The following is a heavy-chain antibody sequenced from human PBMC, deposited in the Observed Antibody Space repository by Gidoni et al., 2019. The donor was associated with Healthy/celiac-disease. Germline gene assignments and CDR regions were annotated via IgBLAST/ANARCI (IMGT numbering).Heavy chain of an antibody. CDR1: RFTFRRYA. D-gene: IGHD5-18*01. Sequence: EVQLLDSGGGLXQPGGSLRLSCSSSRFTFRRYAMSVVRQAPGKGLEWVSAISGSGGSTYYADSVKGRFTISRDNSKXXLYLQXNXLXAEXXXVYXCXKXXXRGYXXGPXXYWGXXTL. V-gene: IGHV3-23*01. CDR3: XKXXXRGYXXGPXXY. CDR2: ISGSGGST. J-gene: IGHJ4*02.